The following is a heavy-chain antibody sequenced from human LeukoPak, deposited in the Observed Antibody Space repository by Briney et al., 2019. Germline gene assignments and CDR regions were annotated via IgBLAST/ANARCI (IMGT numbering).Heavy chain of an antibody. Sequence: SETLSLTRAVYGGSFSGYYWSWIRQPPGKGLEWIGEINHSGSTNYNPSLKSRVTISVDTSKNQFSLKLSSVTAADTAVYYCASDVAVAGISDETIRSGLSSWGQGTLVTVSS. CDR1: GGSFSGYY. J-gene: IGHJ4*02. V-gene: IGHV4-34*01. CDR2: INHSGST. CDR3: ASDVAVAGISDETIRSGLSS. D-gene: IGHD6-19*01.